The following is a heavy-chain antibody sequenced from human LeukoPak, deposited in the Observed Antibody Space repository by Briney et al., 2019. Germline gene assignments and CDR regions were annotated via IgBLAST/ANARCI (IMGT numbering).Heavy chain of an antibody. CDR1: GFTFSNYW. CDR2: IKQDGSEN. D-gene: IGHD6-19*01. J-gene: IGHJ4*02. V-gene: IGHV3-7*03. Sequence: GGSLRLSCAASGFTFSNYWMHWVRQAPGEGLEWVANIKQDGSENYYVDSVKGRFTISRDNAKNSLYLQMSSLRAEDTAVYYCARSSGWVSDYWGQGILVTVSP. CDR3: ARSSGWVSDY.